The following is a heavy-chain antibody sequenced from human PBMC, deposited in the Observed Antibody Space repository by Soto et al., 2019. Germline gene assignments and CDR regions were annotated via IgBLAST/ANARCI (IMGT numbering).Heavy chain of an antibody. CDR3: AIAFVQTINSFRATDV. CDR1: GDSITRDDYY. Sequence: QVQLQESGPGLLRPSQTLSLTCTVSGDSITRDDYYLTWIRQPPWKGLEWLGHIYYTGSTSYNPSLVSRGSVSLDASKNQFSLRVRSGTASDSAVYCCAIAFVQTINSFRATDVWCHGTSISVSS. J-gene: IGHJ6*02. CDR2: IYYTGST. D-gene: IGHD1-26*01. V-gene: IGHV4-30-4*01.